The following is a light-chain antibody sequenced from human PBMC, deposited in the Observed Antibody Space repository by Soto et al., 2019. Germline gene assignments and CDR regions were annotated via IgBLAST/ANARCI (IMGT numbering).Light chain of an antibody. CDR2: EVS. CDR1: SSDVGSYNR. J-gene: IGLJ3*02. V-gene: IGLV2-18*02. CDR3: SSFTSSNTWV. Sequence: QSALTQPPSVSGSPGQSVTISCTGTSSDVGSYNRVSWYQQPPGTAPKLIIYEVSNRPSGVPDRFFGSKSSNTASLTISGLQAEDEADYYCSSFTSSNTWVFGGGTKVTVL.